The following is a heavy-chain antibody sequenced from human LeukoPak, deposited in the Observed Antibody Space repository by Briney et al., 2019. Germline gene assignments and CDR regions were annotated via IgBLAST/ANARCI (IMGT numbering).Heavy chain of an antibody. CDR3: ARESAYIAVAGNYYYGMDV. CDR2: IYTSGST. Sequence: SETLSLTCTVSGGSISSYYWSWIRQPAGKGLEWIGRIYTSGSTNYNPSLKSRVTMSVDTSKNQFSLKLSSVTAADTAVYYCARESAYIAVAGNYYYGMDVWGQGTTVTVSS. D-gene: IGHD6-19*01. J-gene: IGHJ6*02. CDR1: GGSISSYY. V-gene: IGHV4-4*07.